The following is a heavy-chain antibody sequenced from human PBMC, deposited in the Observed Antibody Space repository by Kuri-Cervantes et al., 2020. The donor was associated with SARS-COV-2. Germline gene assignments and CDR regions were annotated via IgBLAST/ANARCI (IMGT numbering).Heavy chain of an antibody. D-gene: IGHD3-22*01. CDR1: GGTFSSYA. CDR2: IIPILGIA. J-gene: IGHJ4*02. Sequence: SVKVSCKASGGTFSSYAISWVRQAPGQGIEWMGRIIPILGIANYAQKFQGRVTITAGKSTGTAYMELSSLRSEDTAVYYCASVPTSGYYLLWGQGTLVTVSS. CDR3: ASVPTSGYYLL. V-gene: IGHV1-69*04.